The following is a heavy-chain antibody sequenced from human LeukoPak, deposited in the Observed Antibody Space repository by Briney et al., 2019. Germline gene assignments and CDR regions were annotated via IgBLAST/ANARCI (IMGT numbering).Heavy chain of an antibody. D-gene: IGHD2-15*01. CDR1: GFTFSSYS. V-gene: IGHV3-21*01. Sequence: GGSLRLSCAASGFTFSSYSMNWVRQAPGKGLXXXSSISSSSSYIYYADSVKGRFTISRDNAKNSLYLQMNSLRAEDTAVYYCARVDGSLFAYFDYWGQGTLVTVSS. CDR2: ISSSSSYI. CDR3: ARVDGSLFAYFDY. J-gene: IGHJ4*02.